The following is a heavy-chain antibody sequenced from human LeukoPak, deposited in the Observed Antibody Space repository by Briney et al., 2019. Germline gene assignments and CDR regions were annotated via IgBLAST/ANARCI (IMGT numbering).Heavy chain of an antibody. Sequence: ASVKVSCKASGYTFTSYGISWVRQAPGQGLEWMGIINPSGGSTSYAQKFQGRVTMTRDTSTSTVYMELSSLRSEDTAVYYCAREYCTNGVCSRDLGYWGQGTLVTVSS. J-gene: IGHJ4*02. CDR2: INPSGGST. CDR1: GYTFTSYG. V-gene: IGHV1-46*01. D-gene: IGHD2-8*01. CDR3: AREYCTNGVCSRDLGY.